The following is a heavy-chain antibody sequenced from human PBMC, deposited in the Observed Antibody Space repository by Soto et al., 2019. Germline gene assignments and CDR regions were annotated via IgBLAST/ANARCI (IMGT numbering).Heavy chain of an antibody. Sequence: GALRLSFAAPGFSFPKYCLHWGRPAPDKGVGGLAVISSDGSEKHYADSVKGRFSISRDTSKNTLYLQMNSLRAEDTAVYYCAREIYDDYDSSGFDHWGQGTLVTVSS. D-gene: IGHD3-22*01. V-gene: IGHV3-30*03. CDR1: GFSFPKYC. CDR3: AREIYDDYDSSGFDH. J-gene: IGHJ4*02. CDR2: ISSDGSEK.